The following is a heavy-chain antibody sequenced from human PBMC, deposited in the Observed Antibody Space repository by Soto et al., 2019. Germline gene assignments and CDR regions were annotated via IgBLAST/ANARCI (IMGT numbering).Heavy chain of an antibody. J-gene: IGHJ4*02. CDR1: GGSISSGDYY. V-gene: IGHV4-31*03. Sequence: SETLSLTCSVSGGSISSGDYYWSWIRQHPGKGLEWIGNIYYSGSTHYNPSLKSRVSISVDTSKNQFSLKLNSVTAADSAVYYCAREIQTGTPPYFDSWGQGTLVTVSS. CDR2: IYYSGST. CDR3: AREIQTGTPPYFDS. D-gene: IGHD1-1*01.